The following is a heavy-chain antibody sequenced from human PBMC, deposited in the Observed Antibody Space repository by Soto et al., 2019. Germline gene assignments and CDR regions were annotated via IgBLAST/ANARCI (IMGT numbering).Heavy chain of an antibody. CDR2: ISYDGNSD. V-gene: IGHV3-30-3*01. Sequence: QVHLVESGGGVVQPGRSLRLSCAASRFTFSTYAMHWVRQAPGKGLEWVAVISYDGNSDYYADSVKGRFTISRDNSKNTLYLQMNSLRAEDTAVYYCARAEPGTYGDLDSWGQGTLVTVSS. CDR3: ARAEPGTYGDLDS. CDR1: RFTFSTYA. D-gene: IGHD4-17*01. J-gene: IGHJ4*02.